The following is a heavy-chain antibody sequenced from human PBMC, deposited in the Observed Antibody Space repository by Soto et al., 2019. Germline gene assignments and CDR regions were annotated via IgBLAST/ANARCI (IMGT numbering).Heavy chain of an antibody. CDR2: TYYRSTWGN. CDR3: ARQMATTGTSGTFDY. V-gene: IGHV6-1*01. J-gene: IGHJ4*02. D-gene: IGHD1-1*01. CDR1: GDTVSSSSAA. Sequence: QVQLQQSGPGLVKPSQTLSLTCAISGDTVSSSSAAWTWIRQSPSRGLEWLGRTYYRSTWGNDCAIAVQSRITINPDTSNKQFSLQLNSVTPDDTAVYYCARQMATTGTSGTFDYWGQGSLVTVSS.